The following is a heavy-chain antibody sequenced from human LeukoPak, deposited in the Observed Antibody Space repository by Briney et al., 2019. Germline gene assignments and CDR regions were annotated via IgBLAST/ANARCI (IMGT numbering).Heavy chain of an antibody. CDR2: ISYDGSNK. J-gene: IGHJ6*02. V-gene: IGHV3-30*18. D-gene: IGHD6-13*01. CDR3: AKDTLQAAAGTYYYGMDV. Sequence: GGSLRLSCAASGFTFSSYGMHWVRQAPGKGLEWVAVISYDGSNKYYADSVKGRFTISRDNSKDTLYLQMNSLRAEDTAVYYCAKDTLQAAAGTYYYGMDVWGQGTTVTVSS. CDR1: GFTFSSYG.